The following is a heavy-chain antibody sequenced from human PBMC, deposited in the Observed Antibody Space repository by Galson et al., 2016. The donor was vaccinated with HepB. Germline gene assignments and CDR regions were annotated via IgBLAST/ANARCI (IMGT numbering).Heavy chain of an antibody. D-gene: IGHD3-16*02. J-gene: IGHJ4*02. CDR1: GFPFSPYA. CDR3: AKSGVWGTHRSPDD. Sequence: SLRLSCAASGFPFSPYAMSWVRQPPGKGLEWVSSLSGSGDVTHHADSVKGRFTTSRDNSKNTLYLQMNSLRAEDTALYYCAKSGVWGTHRSPDDWGQGTLVTVSS. V-gene: IGHV3-23*01. CDR2: LSGSGDVT.